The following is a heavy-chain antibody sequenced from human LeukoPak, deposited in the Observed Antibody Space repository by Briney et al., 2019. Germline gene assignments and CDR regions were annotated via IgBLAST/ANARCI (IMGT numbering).Heavy chain of an antibody. CDR1: GGSISSYH. Sequence: SETLSLTCTVSGGSISSYHWSWIRQPPGKGLEWIGEINHSGSTNYNPSLKSRVTISVDTSKNQFSLKLSSVTAADTAVYYCARSTVTTYGGYWGQGTLVTVSS. D-gene: IGHD4-17*01. CDR2: INHSGST. J-gene: IGHJ4*02. V-gene: IGHV4-34*01. CDR3: ARSTVTTYGGY.